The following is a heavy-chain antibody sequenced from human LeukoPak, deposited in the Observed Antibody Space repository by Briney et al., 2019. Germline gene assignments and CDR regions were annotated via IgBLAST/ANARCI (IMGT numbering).Heavy chain of an antibody. V-gene: IGHV3-48*03. CDR2: ISSSGSTI. D-gene: IGHD4-11*01. Sequence: PGGSLRPSCAASGFTFSSYEMNWVRQAPGKGLEWVSYISSSGSTIYYADSVKGRFTISRDNAKNSLYLQMNSLRAEDTAVYYCARYDYSNYDDRFDPWGQGTLVTVSS. J-gene: IGHJ5*02. CDR3: ARYDYSNYDDRFDP. CDR1: GFTFSSYE.